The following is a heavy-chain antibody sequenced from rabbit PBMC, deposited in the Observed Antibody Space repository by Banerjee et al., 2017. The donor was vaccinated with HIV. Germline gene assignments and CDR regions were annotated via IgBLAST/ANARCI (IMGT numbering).Heavy chain of an antibody. CDR1: GFTISSRYW. J-gene: IGHJ3*01. V-gene: IGHV1S45*01. Sequence: QEQLVESGGGLVQPEGSLTLTCTASGFTISSRYWICWVRQAPGKGLELIACIYGGSSYSPWYASWAKGRFTISKTSSTTVTLQMTSLTAADTATYFCARDLAAVTGWNFGLWGQGTLVTVS. D-gene: IGHD7-1*01. CDR2: IYGGSSYSP. CDR3: ARDLAAVTGWNFGL.